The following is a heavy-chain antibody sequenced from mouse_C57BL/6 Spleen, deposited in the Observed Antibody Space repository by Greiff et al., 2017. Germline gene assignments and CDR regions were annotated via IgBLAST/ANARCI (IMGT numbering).Heavy chain of an antibody. J-gene: IGHJ4*01. CDR1: GYTFTSYW. Sequence: VQLQQPGAELVRPGSSVKLSCKASGYTFTSYWMHWVKQRPIQGLEWIGNIDPSDSETHYNQKFKDKATLTVDKSSSTAYMQLSSLTSEDSAVYYCASGLGQGTMDYWGQGTSATVSS. CDR3: ASGLGQGTMDY. CDR2: IDPSDSET. V-gene: IGHV1-52*01. D-gene: IGHD3-3*01.